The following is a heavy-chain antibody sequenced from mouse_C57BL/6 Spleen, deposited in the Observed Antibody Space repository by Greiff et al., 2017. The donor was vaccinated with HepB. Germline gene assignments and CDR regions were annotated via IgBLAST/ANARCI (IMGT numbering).Heavy chain of an antibody. J-gene: IGHJ1*03. D-gene: IGHD2-1*01. Sequence: VKLQESGAELVRPGASVTLSCKASGYTFTDYEMHWVKQTPVHGLEWIGAIDPETGGTAYNQKFKGKAILTADKSSSTAYMELRSLTSEDSAVYYCTRGDGNYFWYFDVWGTGTTVTVSS. V-gene: IGHV1-15*01. CDR1: GYTFTDYE. CDR2: IDPETGGT. CDR3: TRGDGNYFWYFDV.